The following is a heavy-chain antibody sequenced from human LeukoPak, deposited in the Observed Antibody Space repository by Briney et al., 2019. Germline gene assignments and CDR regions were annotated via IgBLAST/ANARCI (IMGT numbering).Heavy chain of an antibody. CDR3: ARASGYSSSWLIY. D-gene: IGHD6-13*01. V-gene: IGHV4-34*01. J-gene: IGHJ4*02. CDR2: INHSGST. CDR1: GGSFSGYY. Sequence: SETQSLTCAVYGGSFSGYYWSWIRQPPGKGLEWIGEINHSGSTNYNPSLKSRVTISVDTSKNQFSLKLSSVTAADTAVYYCARASGYSSSWLIYWGQGTLVTVSS.